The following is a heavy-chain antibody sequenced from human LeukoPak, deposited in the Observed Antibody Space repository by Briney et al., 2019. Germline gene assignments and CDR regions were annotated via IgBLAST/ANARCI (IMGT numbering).Heavy chain of an antibody. CDR1: GGSISSSSYY. D-gene: IGHD3-10*01. J-gene: IGHJ5*02. V-gene: IGHV4-61*05. Sequence: SETLSLTCTVSGGSISSSSYYWGWIRQPPGKGLEWIGCIHYSGSTIYNPSLKSRVSISVDTSKNQFSLKLSSVTAADTAVYYCARYGSGSTWFDPWGQGTLVTVSS. CDR3: ARYGSGSTWFDP. CDR2: IHYSGST.